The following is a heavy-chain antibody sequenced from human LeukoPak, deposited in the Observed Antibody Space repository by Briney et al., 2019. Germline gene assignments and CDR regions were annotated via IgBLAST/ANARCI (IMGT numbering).Heavy chain of an antibody. CDR1: GFTFSSYW. CDR2: INSDGSST. D-gene: IGHD3-10*01. V-gene: IGHV3-74*01. CDR3: ARASMVRGVYYFDY. J-gene: IGHJ4*02. Sequence: GGSLRLSCAASGFTFSSYWMRWVRQAPGKGLVWVSRINSDGSSTSYADSVKGRFTISRDNAKNTLYLQMNSLRAEDTAVYYCARASMVRGVYYFDYWGQGTLVTVSS.